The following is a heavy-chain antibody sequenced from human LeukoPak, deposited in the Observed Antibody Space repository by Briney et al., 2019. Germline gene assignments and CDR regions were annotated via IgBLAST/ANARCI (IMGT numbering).Heavy chain of an antibody. CDR3: ASSYHLRYYYYGMDV. D-gene: IGHD2-2*01. V-gene: IGHV1-69*13. Sequence: SVKVSCKASGGTFSSYAISWVRQAPGQGLEWMGGIIPIFGTANYAQKFQGRVTITADESTSTAYMELSSLRSEDTAVYYCASSYHLRYYYYGMDVWGHGTTVTVSS. CDR1: GGTFSSYA. J-gene: IGHJ6*02. CDR2: IIPIFGTA.